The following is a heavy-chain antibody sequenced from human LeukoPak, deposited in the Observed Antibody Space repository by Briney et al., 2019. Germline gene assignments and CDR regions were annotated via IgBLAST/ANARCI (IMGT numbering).Heavy chain of an antibody. CDR1: GFTFSSYG. D-gene: IGHD5-18*01. Sequence: PGRSLRLSCAASGFTFSSYGMHWVRQAPGKGLEWVAVISYDGSNKYYADSVKGRFTISRDNSKNTLYLQMNSLRAEDTAGYYCAKDGATAMAFDYWGQGTLVTVSS. CDR3: AKDGATAMAFDY. V-gene: IGHV3-30*18. CDR2: ISYDGSNK. J-gene: IGHJ4*02.